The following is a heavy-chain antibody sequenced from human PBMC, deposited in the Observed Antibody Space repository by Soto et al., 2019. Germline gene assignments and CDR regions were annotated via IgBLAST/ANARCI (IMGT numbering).Heavy chain of an antibody. D-gene: IGHD6-13*01. CDR2: IYYSGST. CDR3: SESVAAAGNVKRYDP. Sequence: NPSETLSLTCTVSGGSIGSGGYYWSWIRQHPGKGLEWIGYIYYSGSTYYNPSLKSRVTISVDTSKNQFSLKLSSVPAADTAVYYCSESVAAAGNVKRYDPWGQGTLVTVSS. J-gene: IGHJ5*02. CDR1: GGSIGSGGYY. V-gene: IGHV4-31*03.